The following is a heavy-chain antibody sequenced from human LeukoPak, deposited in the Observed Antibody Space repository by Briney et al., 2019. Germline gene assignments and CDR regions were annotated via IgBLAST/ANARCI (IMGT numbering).Heavy chain of an antibody. J-gene: IGHJ6*03. Sequence: GGSLRLSCAASGFTFSSYWMSWVRQAPGKGLEWEANIKQDGSEKYYVDSVKGRFTISRDNAKNSLYLQMNSLRAEDTAVYYCARGVRSTYYYYMDVWGKGTTVTVSS. CDR3: ARGVRSTYYYYMDV. CDR1: GFTFSSYW. D-gene: IGHD3-3*01. V-gene: IGHV3-7*01. CDR2: IKQDGSEK.